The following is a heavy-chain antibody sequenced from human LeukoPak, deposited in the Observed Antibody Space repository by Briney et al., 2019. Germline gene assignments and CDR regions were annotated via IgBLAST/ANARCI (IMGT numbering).Heavy chain of an antibody. CDR3: ARESNYHGSGTGWFDP. J-gene: IGHJ5*02. Sequence: SETLPLTCAVYGGSFSGYYWSWIRQPPGKGLEWIGYIYYSGSTYYNPSLKSRVTISVDTSKNQFSLKLNFVTAADTAVYYCARESNYHGSGTGWFDPWGQGTLVTVSS. D-gene: IGHD3-10*01. CDR1: GGSFSGYY. CDR2: IYYSGST. V-gene: IGHV4-59*12.